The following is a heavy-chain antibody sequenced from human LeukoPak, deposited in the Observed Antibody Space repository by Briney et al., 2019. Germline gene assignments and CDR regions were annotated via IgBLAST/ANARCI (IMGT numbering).Heavy chain of an antibody. Sequence: PGGSLRLSCAASGFTFSSYEMNWVRQAPGKGLEWVSYISSSGSTIYYADSVKGRFTISRDNAKNSLYLQMNSLRAEDTAVYYCARSPRVGYCSGGSCYLDYWGQGTLVTVSS. CDR1: GFTFSSYE. CDR2: ISSSGSTI. V-gene: IGHV3-48*03. CDR3: ARSPRVGYCSGGSCYLDY. J-gene: IGHJ4*02. D-gene: IGHD2-15*01.